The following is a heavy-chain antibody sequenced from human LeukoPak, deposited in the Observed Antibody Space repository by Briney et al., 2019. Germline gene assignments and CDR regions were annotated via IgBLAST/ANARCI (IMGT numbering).Heavy chain of an antibody. Sequence: GGSLRLSCAASGFTFSTYAMHWVRQAPAKGLEGVTFISIDGSNKYYADSVKDRFTISRDNSENTLYLRMNSLRVDDTAVCYCATASSSRPRFFDSWGQGTLVTVSS. V-gene: IGHV3-30-3*01. D-gene: IGHD3-16*02. CDR1: GFTFSTYA. CDR2: ISIDGSNK. J-gene: IGHJ4*02. CDR3: ATASSSRPRFFDS.